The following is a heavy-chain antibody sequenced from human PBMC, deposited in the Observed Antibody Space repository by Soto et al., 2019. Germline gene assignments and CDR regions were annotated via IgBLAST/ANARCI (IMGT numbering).Heavy chain of an antibody. J-gene: IGHJ4*02. Sequence: QVQLVQSGAEVKKPGSSVKVSCKASGGIFSTYAISWLRQAPGQGLEWMGGIIPLFGTPNYAQRFQGRVTITADESTSTAHMELSRLRSEDTAVYYCARGRDDYGSGNYYNRIDFWGQGTLVTVSS. CDR1: GGIFSTYA. D-gene: IGHD3-10*01. CDR3: ARGRDDYGSGNYYNRIDF. V-gene: IGHV1-69*01. CDR2: IIPLFGTP.